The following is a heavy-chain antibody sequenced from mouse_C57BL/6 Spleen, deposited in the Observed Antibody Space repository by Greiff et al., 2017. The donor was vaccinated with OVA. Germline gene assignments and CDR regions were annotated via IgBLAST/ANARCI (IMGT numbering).Heavy chain of an antibody. CDR1: GYTFTSYW. CDR2: IYPSDSET. J-gene: IGHJ2*01. D-gene: IGHD2-4*01. Sequence: QVQLQQPGAELVRPGSSVKLSCKASGYTFTSYWMDWVKQRPGQGLEWIGNIYPSDSETHYNQKFKDKATLTVDKSSSTAYMQLSSLTSEDSAVYYCARGLYYDYDAGDYWGQGTTLTVSS. CDR3: ARGLYYDYDAGDY. V-gene: IGHV1-61*01.